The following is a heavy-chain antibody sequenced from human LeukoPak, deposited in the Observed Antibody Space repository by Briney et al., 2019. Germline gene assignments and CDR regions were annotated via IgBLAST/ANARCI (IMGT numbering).Heavy chain of an antibody. D-gene: IGHD4-11*01. CDR1: GFTFSSYA. Sequence: VGSLRLSCAASGFTFSSYAMSWVRQAPGKGLGWVSAISGSGGSTYCADSVKGRFTISSDNSKTTLYLQMTSLRAEDTAVYYCAKVKAGYSNYYSYYYGMDVWGQGTTVTVSS. J-gene: IGHJ6*02. CDR2: ISGSGGST. CDR3: AKVKAGYSNYYSYYYGMDV. V-gene: IGHV3-23*01.